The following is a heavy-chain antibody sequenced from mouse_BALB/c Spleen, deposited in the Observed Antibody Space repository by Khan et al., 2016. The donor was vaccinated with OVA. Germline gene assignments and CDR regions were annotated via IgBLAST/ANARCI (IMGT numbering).Heavy chain of an antibody. CDR1: GYIFTNYV. Sequence: EVQLQQSGPELGKPGASVKMSCKPSGYIFTNYVLHWVKQKPGQGLEWIGYINPYNGGTKYNEKFKGKATLASDKSYTTAYLELSSLTSEDSAVYYCARENCHSYYFDYWGQGTTLTLSS. CDR2: INPYNGGT. V-gene: IGHV1S136*01. D-gene: IGHD1-2*01. CDR3: ARENCHSYYFDY. J-gene: IGHJ2*01.